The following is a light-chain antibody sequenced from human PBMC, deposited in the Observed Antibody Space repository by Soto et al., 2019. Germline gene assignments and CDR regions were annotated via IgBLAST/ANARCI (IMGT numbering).Light chain of an antibody. CDR3: AAWDDSLNGPV. CDR1: SSNIGSNT. CDR2: SNN. V-gene: IGLV1-44*01. Sequence: QLVLTQPPSASGTPGQRVTISCSGSSSNIGSNTVNWYQQLPGTAPKLLIYSNNQRPSGVPDRFSGSKSGTSASLAISGLQSEDEADYYCAAAWDDSLNGPVFGGGTQLTVL. J-gene: IGLJ7*01.